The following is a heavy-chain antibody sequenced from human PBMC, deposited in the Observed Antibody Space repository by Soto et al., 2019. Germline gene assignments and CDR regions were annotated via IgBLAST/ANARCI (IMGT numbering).Heavy chain of an antibody. J-gene: IGHJ4*02. CDR3: ARLTAFGASGYYRVFDY. V-gene: IGHV1-18*04. CDR2: ISAYNGNT. CDR1: GYTFTSYG. Sequence: ASVKVSCKASGYTFTSYGISWVRQAPGQGLEWMGWISAYNGNTKYSQKFQGRVTITRDTSASTAYMELSSLRSEDTAVYYCARLTAFGASGYYRVFDYWGQGTLVTVSS. D-gene: IGHD3-9*01.